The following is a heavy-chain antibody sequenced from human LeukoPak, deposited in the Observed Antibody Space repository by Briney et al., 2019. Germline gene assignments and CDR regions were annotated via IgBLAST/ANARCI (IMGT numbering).Heavy chain of an antibody. Sequence: GGSLRLSCAASGFTFSSYEMNWVRQAPGKGLEWVSYISSSAGTIYYADSVKGRFTISRDNAKNSLYLQMNSLTAEDTALYYCARGAPSGILSSPFDYWGQGTLVTVSS. J-gene: IGHJ4*02. CDR1: GFTFSSYE. CDR2: ISSSAGTI. V-gene: IGHV3-48*03. D-gene: IGHD3-9*01. CDR3: ARGAPSGILSSPFDY.